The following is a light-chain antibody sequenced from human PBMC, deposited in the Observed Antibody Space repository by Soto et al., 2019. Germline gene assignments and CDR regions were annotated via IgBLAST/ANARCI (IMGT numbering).Light chain of an antibody. CDR3: QQYGSLSWT. J-gene: IGKJ1*01. CDR1: QSFRGL. CDR2: DAY. Sequence: EVVLTQSPVTLSLSPGERATLSCRASQSFRGLLAWYQQKPGQAPRLLIYDAYNRATGIPPRFSGSGSGTDFTLTISRLEPEDFAVYYCQQYGSLSWTFGQGTKVDIK. V-gene: IGKV3-20*01.